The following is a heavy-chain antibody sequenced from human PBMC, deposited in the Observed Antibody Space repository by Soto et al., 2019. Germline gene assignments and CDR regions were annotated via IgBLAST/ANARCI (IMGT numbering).Heavy chain of an antibody. CDR1: GGTFSNDI. CDR2: IIPLLDTT. D-gene: IGHD5-12*01. V-gene: IGHV1-69*08. J-gene: IGHJ4*02. CDR3: VRDSPFGSTFSGYDGIDY. Sequence: QVQLVQSGAEVKKPGSSVKVSCKTSGGTFSNDIITWVRQAPGQGLEWKGRIIPLLDTTNYAKTFQGRVTITADKSTGTAYRELNRLRSEDTAVYYCVRDSPFGSTFSGYDGIDYWGQGTLVTVSS.